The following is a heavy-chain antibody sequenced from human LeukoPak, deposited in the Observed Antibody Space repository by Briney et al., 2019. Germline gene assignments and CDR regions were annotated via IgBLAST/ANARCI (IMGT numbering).Heavy chain of an antibody. V-gene: IGHV4-34*01. CDR1: GGSFSGYY. Sequence: SETLSLTCAVYGGSFSGYYWSWIRQPPGKGLEWIGEINHSGSTNYNPSLKSRVTISVDTSKNQFSLKLSSVTAADTAVYYCARGYYPSLARNIVVVPAPAPYYYYGMDVWGQGTTVTVSS. J-gene: IGHJ6*02. D-gene: IGHD2-2*01. CDR3: ARGYYPSLARNIVVVPAPAPYYYYGMDV. CDR2: INHSGST.